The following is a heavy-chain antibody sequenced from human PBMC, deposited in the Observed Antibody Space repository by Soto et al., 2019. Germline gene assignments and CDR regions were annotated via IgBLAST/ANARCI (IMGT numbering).Heavy chain of an antibody. Sequence: QVQLVQSGAEVKKPGSSVKVSCKASGGTFSNYAISWVRQAPGQGLEWMGGIIPISGTANYAQKFQGRVTITADESTSPAYMELSSLRSEDTAVYYCARSQGSSTSLEIYYYYYYGMDVWGQGTTVTVSS. D-gene: IGHD2-2*01. V-gene: IGHV1-69*01. CDR3: ARSQGSSTSLEIYYYYYYGMDV. CDR1: GGTFSNYA. CDR2: IIPISGTA. J-gene: IGHJ6*02.